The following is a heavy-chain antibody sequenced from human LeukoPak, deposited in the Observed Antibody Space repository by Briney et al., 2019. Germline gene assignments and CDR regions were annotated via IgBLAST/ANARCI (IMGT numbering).Heavy chain of an antibody. J-gene: IGHJ4*02. CDR1: GFTFSGYT. CDR3: ARDKGCTNGVCYTGD. D-gene: IGHD2-8*01. V-gene: IGHV3-21*01. Sequence: GGSLRLSCAASGFTFSGYTMNWVRQIPGGGLEGVSSICRGSNVIYYAESVKGRFTISRDNAKNSLYLQMNSLRAEDTAVYYCARDKGCTNGVCYTGDWGQGTLVTVSS. CDR2: ICRGSNVI.